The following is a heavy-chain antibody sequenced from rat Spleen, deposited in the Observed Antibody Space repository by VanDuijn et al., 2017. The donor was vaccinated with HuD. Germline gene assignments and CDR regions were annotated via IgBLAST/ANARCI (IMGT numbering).Heavy chain of an antibody. J-gene: IGHJ1*01. CDR2: ISPSGGST. CDR3: ARHPQLGAFWYFDF. Sequence: EVQLVESGGGLVQPGRSLKLSCAASGFTFSDHAMAWVRQAPKKGLEWVASISPSGGSTYYPDSVKGRFTISRDDAKSTLYLQMNSLRSEDTATYFCARHPQLGAFWYFDFWGPGTMVTVSS. V-gene: IGHV5S23*01. D-gene: IGHD5-1*01. CDR1: GFTFSDHA.